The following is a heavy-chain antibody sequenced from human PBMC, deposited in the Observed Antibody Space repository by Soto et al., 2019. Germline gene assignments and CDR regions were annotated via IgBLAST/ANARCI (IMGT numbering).Heavy chain of an antibody. V-gene: IGHV3-7*03. Sequence: GGSLRLSCAASGFTFSSYWMSWVRQAPGKGLEWVANIKQDGSEKYYVDSVKGRFTISRDNAKNSLYLQMNSLRAEDTAVYYCARDVITPVWAAWGDWFDPWGQGTLVTVSS. CDR1: GFTFSSYW. J-gene: IGHJ5*02. CDR3: ARDVITPVWAAWGDWFDP. CDR2: IKQDGSEK. D-gene: IGHD3-16*01.